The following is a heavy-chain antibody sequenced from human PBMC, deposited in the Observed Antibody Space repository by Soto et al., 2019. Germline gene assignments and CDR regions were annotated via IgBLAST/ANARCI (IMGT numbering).Heavy chain of an antibody. CDR3: ARQRTTVVTQAYFDH. J-gene: IGHJ4*02. CDR2: IYYSGRT. CDR1: GESISSSFYY. Sequence: SETLSLTCIVSGESISSSFYYWGWIRQPPGKGLEWIGSIYYSGRTYYNPSSKSRVTISIDTSKNQFSLKLSSVTATDTAVYYCARQRTTVVTQAYFDHWGQGALVTVYS. D-gene: IGHD2-21*02. V-gene: IGHV4-39*01.